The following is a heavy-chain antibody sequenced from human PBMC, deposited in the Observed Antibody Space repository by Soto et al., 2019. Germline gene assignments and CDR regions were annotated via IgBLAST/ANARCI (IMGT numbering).Heavy chain of an antibody. J-gene: IGHJ3*02. CDR2: IYYSGST. CDR3: ARVXYYYDSSGDTGADAFDI. CDR1: GGSISSYY. V-gene: IGHV4-59*01. D-gene: IGHD3-22*01. Sequence: PSETLSLTCTVSGGSISSYYWSWIRQPPGKGLEWIGYIYYSGSTNYNPSLKSRVTISVDTSKNQFSLKLSSVTAADTAVYYCARVXYYYDSSGDTGADAFDIWGQGTMVTVSS.